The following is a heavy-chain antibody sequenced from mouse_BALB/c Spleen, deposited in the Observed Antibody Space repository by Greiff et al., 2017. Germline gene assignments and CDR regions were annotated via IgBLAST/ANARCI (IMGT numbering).Heavy chain of an antibody. V-gene: IGHV7-3*02. CDR2: IRNKANGYTT. CDR1: GFTFTDYY. J-gene: IGHJ4*01. Sequence: EVMLVESGGGLVQPGGSLRLSCATSGFTFTDYYMSWVRQPPGKALEWLGFIRNKANGYTTEYSASVKGRFTISRDNSQSILYLQMNTLRAEDSATYYCARDKVLRDYAMDDWGQGTSVTVAA. D-gene: IGHD1-1*01. CDR3: ARDKVLRDYAMDD.